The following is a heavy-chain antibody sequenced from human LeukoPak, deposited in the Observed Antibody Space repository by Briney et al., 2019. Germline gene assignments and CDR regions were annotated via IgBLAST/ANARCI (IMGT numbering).Heavy chain of an antibody. V-gene: IGHV4-4*07. CDR1: GGSISSYY. Sequence: SETLSLTCTVSGGSISSYYWSWIRQPAGKGLEWIGRIYTSGSTNYNPSLKSRVTMSVDTSKNQFSLKLSSVTAADTAVYYCARVAAAGRYYYYYMDVWGKGTTVTVPS. D-gene: IGHD6-13*01. CDR3: ARVAAAGRYYYYYMDV. J-gene: IGHJ6*03. CDR2: IYTSGST.